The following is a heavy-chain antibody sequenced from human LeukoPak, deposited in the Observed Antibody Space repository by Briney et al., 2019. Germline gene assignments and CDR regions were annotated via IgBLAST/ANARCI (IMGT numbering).Heavy chain of an antibody. Sequence: GGSLRLSCAASGFTFNNYWMTWVRQAPGKGLEWVANIKQDGSEKYYVDSVKGRFTISRDNAKNSLYLQMNSLSAEDTAFYYCAKEELRRITMWGYMDVWGKGTTVTISS. CDR3: AKEELRRITMWGYMDV. V-gene: IGHV3-7*01. CDR2: IKQDGSEK. D-gene: IGHD3-10*02. CDR1: GFTFNNYW. J-gene: IGHJ6*03.